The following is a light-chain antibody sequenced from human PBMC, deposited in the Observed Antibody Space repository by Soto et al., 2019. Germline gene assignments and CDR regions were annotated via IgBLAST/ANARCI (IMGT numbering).Light chain of an antibody. CDR1: RPNIGSNT. Sequence: QSVLTQPPSASGTPGQRVTMSCSGSRPNIGSNTVNWYQQFPGTAPKVLIYSNDQRPSGVPDRFSGSKSDTSASLAISGLQSEDEADYYCAAWDDSLRGHWAFGGGTKLTVL. CDR3: AAWDDSLRGHWA. J-gene: IGLJ3*02. V-gene: IGLV1-44*01. CDR2: SND.